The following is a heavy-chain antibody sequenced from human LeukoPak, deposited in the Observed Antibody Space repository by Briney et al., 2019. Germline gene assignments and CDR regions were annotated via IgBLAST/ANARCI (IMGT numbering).Heavy chain of an antibody. CDR3: ARGTPMFVSTGPRGYNNQYFDY. J-gene: IGHJ4*02. CDR1: GGSISSYY. Sequence: PSETLSLTCTVSGGSISSYYWSWIRQPPGKGLEWIGYIYYSGSTNYNPSLKSRVTISVDTSKNQFSLQLSSVAAADTSVYYCARGTPMFVSTGPRGYNNQYFDYWGQGTLVTVSS. V-gene: IGHV4-59*01. CDR2: IYYSGST. D-gene: IGHD5-24*01.